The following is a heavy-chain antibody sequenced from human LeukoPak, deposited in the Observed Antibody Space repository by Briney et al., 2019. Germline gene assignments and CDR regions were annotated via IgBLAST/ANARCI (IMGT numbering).Heavy chain of an antibody. CDR1: GGSFSGYY. J-gene: IGHJ4*02. Sequence: MPSETLSLTCAVYGGSFSGYYWSWIRQPPGKGLEWIGYIYYSGSTNYNPSLKSRVTISVDTSKNQFSLKLSSVTAADTAVYYCAGGVPDYDFWSGSNYFDYWGQGTLVTVSS. CDR2: IYYSGST. V-gene: IGHV4-59*08. CDR3: AGGVPDYDFWSGSNYFDY. D-gene: IGHD3-3*01.